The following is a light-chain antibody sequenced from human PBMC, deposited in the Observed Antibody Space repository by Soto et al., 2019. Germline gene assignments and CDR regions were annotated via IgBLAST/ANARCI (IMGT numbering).Light chain of an antibody. CDR1: QTVTSY. V-gene: IGKV1-39*01. CDR2: AAS. Sequence: VHMSQSAASRSASVGDTLTLTCRASQTVTSYLNWYQQKPRKAPKLLIYAASTLQSGVPSRFSVSGSGTEFTLTLISLQNEDFATYASQQSYRFPKTFGRGTQVDIK. J-gene: IGKJ1*01. CDR3: QQSYRFPKT.